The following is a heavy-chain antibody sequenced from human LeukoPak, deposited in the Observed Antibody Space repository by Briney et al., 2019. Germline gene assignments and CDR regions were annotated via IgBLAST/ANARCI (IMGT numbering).Heavy chain of an antibody. V-gene: IGHV4-59*08. D-gene: IGHD1-14*01. Sequence: SETLSLACTVSGASINSHWWTWIRQSPGKTLEWIGYIYYSGSTNYNPSLKSRVTISVDMSKNQFSLNMTSVTAADTAVYYCARGSGTYDYWGQGTLVTVSS. CDR3: ARGSGTYDY. CDR2: IYYSGST. CDR1: GASINSHW. J-gene: IGHJ4*02.